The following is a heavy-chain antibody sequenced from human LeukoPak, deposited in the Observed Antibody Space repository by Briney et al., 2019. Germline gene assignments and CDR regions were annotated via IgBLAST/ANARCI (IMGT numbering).Heavy chain of an antibody. CDR3: ATNAYGSETSFDY. CDR2: FDPEDGET. Sequence: ASVKVSCKVSGYTLTELSMHWVRQAPGKGLEWMGGFDPEDGETIYAQKFQGRVTMTEDTSTDIAYMELSSLRSEDTAVYYCATNAYGSETSFDYWGQGTLVTVSS. J-gene: IGHJ4*02. CDR1: GYTLTELS. D-gene: IGHD3-10*01. V-gene: IGHV1-24*01.